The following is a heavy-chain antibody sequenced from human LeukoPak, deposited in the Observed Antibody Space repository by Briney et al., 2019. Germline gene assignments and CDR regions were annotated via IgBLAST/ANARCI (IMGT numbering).Heavy chain of an antibody. Sequence: PSETLSLTCTVSGGSISSYYWSWIRQPPGKGLEWIGYIYYSGSTNYNPSLKSRVTISVDTSKNQFSLKLSSVTAADTAVYCCARDKGNDYYDSSGYYFPWHYYGMDVWGQGTTVTVSS. J-gene: IGHJ6*02. CDR2: IYYSGST. V-gene: IGHV4-59*01. CDR1: GGSISSYY. D-gene: IGHD3-22*01. CDR3: ARDKGNDYYDSSGYYFPWHYYGMDV.